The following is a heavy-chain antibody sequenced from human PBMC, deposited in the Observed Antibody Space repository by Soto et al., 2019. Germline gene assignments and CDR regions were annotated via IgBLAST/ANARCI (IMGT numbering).Heavy chain of an antibody. CDR3: VRSWGVYCSSTRCYSPWLDP. CDR1: GFTFSSQE. D-gene: IGHD2-2*02. CDR2: ISSSGSPI. V-gene: IGHV3-48*03. J-gene: IGHJ5*02. Sequence: EVQLVESGGGLVQPGGSLRLSCVASGFTFSSQEMNWVRQAPGKGLEWVSYISSSGSPIDYADSVRGRFTISRDNAKNSVILQMNSLRVEDTAVYYCVRSWGVYCSSTRCYSPWLDPWGQGTLVTVSS.